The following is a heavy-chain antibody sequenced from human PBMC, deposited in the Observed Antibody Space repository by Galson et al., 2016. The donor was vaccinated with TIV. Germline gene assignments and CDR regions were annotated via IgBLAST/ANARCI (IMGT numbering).Heavy chain of an antibody. CDR1: GFTFSSYG. V-gene: IGHV3-7*01. Sequence: SLRLSCAASGFTFSSYGIHWVRQAPGKGLEWVASINQGGSEKDYVDSVKGRFTISRDNAQTSLYLQMDSLRAEDTAVYYCARMLFDIVGAPAATPTGYFDPWGQGTLVTVSS. CDR2: INQGGSEK. D-gene: IGHD2-2*01. CDR3: ARMLFDIVGAPAATPTGYFDP. J-gene: IGHJ5*02.